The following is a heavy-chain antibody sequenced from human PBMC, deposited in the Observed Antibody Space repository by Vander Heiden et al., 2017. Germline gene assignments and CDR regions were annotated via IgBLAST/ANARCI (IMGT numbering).Heavy chain of an antibody. CDR3: ARDSSPPTYYYGSGSYYHFDY. CDR1: GFTFSSYS. J-gene: IGHJ4*02. V-gene: IGHV3-21*01. D-gene: IGHD3-10*01. Sequence: EVQLVESGGGLVKPGGSLRLSCAASGFTFSSYSMNWVRQAPGKGLEWVSSISSSSSYIYYADSVKGRFTISRDNAKNSLYLQMNSLRAEDTAVYYCARDSSPPTYYYGSGSYYHFDYWGQGTLFTVSS. CDR2: ISSSSSYI.